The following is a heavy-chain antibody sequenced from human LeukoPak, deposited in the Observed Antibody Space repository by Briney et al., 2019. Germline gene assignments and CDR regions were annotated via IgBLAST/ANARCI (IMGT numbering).Heavy chain of an antibody. CDR1: GFTFSTSW. CDR3: ATGGWYVVY. V-gene: IGHV3-7*05. J-gene: IGHJ4*02. Sequence: GGSLRLSCAVSGFTFSTSWMSWVRQAPGKGLEWVANIKQDGSEKNYVDSVKGRFTISRDNAKNSLYPQMDALRVEDTAVYYCATGGWYVVYWGQGTLVTVSS. CDR2: IKQDGSEK. D-gene: IGHD6-19*01.